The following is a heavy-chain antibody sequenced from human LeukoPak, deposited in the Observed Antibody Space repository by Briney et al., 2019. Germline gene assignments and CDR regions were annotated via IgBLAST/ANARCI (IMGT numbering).Heavy chain of an antibody. CDR3: ARDLNKYYYDSSGYYYGY. Sequence: GGSLRLSCAASGFTFSDYYMSWIRQAPGKGLEWVSYISSSGSTIYYADSVKGRFTISRDDAKNSLYLQMNSLRADDTAVYYCARDLNKYYYDSSGYYYGYWGQGTLVTVSS. CDR2: ISSSGSTI. J-gene: IGHJ4*02. V-gene: IGHV3-11*01. CDR1: GFTFSDYY. D-gene: IGHD3-22*01.